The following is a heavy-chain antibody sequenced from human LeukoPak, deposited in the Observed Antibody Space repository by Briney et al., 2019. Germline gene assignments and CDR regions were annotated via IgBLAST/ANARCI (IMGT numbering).Heavy chain of an antibody. V-gene: IGHV1-46*01. J-gene: IGHJ4*02. D-gene: IGHD2-2*01. CDR2: INTSGSST. CDR3: ATLGYCSSTSCYAGDY. Sequence: ASVKVSCKASGYTFTSYYMHWVRQAPRQGLEWMGIINTSGSSTSYGQKFQGRVTMTRDTSTSTVYMELSSLRSEDTAVYYCATLGYCSSTSCYAGDYWGQGTLVTVSS. CDR1: GYTFTSYY.